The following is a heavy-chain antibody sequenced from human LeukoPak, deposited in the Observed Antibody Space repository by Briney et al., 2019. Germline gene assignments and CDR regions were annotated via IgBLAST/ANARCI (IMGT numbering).Heavy chain of an antibody. Sequence: GGSLRLSCAASGLTINTNYMNWVRQAPGRGLEWLSVIYHGGVTKYAESVKGRFTVSRDIAKNTVYLEMNDLRAEDTALYYCAREIGYYFDSDDSRLRGSLDVWGKGTSVTVSS. D-gene: IGHD3-22*01. J-gene: IGHJ6*04. CDR2: IYHGGVT. CDR3: AREIGYYFDSDDSRLRGSLDV. V-gene: IGHV3-53*01. CDR1: GLTINTNY.